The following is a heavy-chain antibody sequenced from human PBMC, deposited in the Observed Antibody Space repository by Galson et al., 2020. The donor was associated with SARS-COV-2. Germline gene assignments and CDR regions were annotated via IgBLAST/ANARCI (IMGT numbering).Heavy chain of an antibody. J-gene: IGHJ4*02. Sequence: ASVKVSCKASGYTFISFYIHWVRQAPGQGLEWMGVINPSGDITSYAQKLRGRVTVTRDMSTQTVYMKLSSLTSEDTAVYYCAREWGDINSSVFDYWGQGSLVVVSS. CDR3: AREWGDINSSVFDY. D-gene: IGHD2-21*01. CDR1: GYTFISFY. CDR2: INPSGDIT. V-gene: IGHV1-46*04.